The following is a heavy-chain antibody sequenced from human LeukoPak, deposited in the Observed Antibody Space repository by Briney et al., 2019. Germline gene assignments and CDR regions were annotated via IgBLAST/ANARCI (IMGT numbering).Heavy chain of an antibody. V-gene: IGHV3-21*01. CDR1: GFTFSSYS. D-gene: IGHD3-22*01. Sequence: PGGSLRLSCAASGFTFSSYSMNWVRQAPGRGLEWVSSISSSSSYIYYADSVKGRFTISRDNAKNSLYLQMNSLRAEDTAVYYCASYYYDSSGLGYWGQGTLVTVSS. J-gene: IGHJ4*02. CDR2: ISSSSSYI. CDR3: ASYYYDSSGLGY.